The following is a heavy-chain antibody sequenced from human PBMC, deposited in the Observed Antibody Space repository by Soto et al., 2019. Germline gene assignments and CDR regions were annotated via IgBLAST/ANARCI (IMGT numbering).Heavy chain of an antibody. D-gene: IGHD2-2*01. CDR2: IRSSGSPI. Sequence: GGSLRLSCAASGFTFSSYSMNWVRQAPGKGLEWVSYIRSSGSPIYYADSVKGRFTISRDNAKNSLFLQMNSLRAEDTAVYYCVRDPHALDYWGQGTRVTLSS. CDR1: GFTFSSYS. CDR3: VRDPHALDY. V-gene: IGHV3-48*01. J-gene: IGHJ4*02.